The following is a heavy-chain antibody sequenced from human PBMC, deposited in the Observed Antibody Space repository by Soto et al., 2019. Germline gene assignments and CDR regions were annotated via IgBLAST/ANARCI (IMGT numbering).Heavy chain of an antibody. CDR2: IYYSGST. Sequence: SETLSLTCTVSGGSISSGGYYWSWIRQHPGKGLEWIGYIYYSGSTYYNPSLKSRVTISVDTSKNQFSLKLSSVTAADTAVYYCARDLRYYYDSSGSLDIWGQGTMVTVSS. CDR1: GGSISSGGYY. CDR3: ARDLRYYYDSSGSLDI. J-gene: IGHJ3*02. D-gene: IGHD3-22*01. V-gene: IGHV4-31*03.